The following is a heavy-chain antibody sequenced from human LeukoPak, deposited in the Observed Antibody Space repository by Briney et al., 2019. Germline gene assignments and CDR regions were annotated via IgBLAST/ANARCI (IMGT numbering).Heavy chain of an antibody. CDR3: AKDRKQLLGY. Sequence: GGSLRLSCAASGFTFSSYAMSWVRQAPGKGLEWAANIKQDGSEKYYVDSVKGRFTISRDNAKNSLYLQMNSLRAEDTAVYYCAKDRKQLLGYWGQGTLVTVSS. CDR1: GFTFSSYA. D-gene: IGHD6-6*01. CDR2: IKQDGSEK. J-gene: IGHJ4*02. V-gene: IGHV3-7*01.